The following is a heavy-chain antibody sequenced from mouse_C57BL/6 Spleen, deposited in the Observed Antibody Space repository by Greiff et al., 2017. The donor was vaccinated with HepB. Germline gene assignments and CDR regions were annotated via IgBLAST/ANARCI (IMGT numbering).Heavy chain of an antibody. CDR1: GYSFTDYN. V-gene: IGHV1-39*01. D-gene: IGHD2-1*01. CDR3: ARYHYDNYHAMEY. Sequence: VQLQQSGPELVKPGASVKISCKASGYSFTDYNMNWVKQSTGKSLEWIGVIHPNYGTTSYNQKFKGKATMTVDQSSSTAYLQLNSLTSEDSAFYYCARYHYDNYHAMEYWGKGASVTV. J-gene: IGHJ4*01. CDR2: IHPNYGTT.